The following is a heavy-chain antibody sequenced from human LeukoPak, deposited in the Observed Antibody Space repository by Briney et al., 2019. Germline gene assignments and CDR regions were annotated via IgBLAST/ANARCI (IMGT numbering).Heavy chain of an antibody. CDR2: IYYSGST. Sequence: SETLSLTCTVSGGSISSSSYYWGWIRQPPGKGLEWIGSIYYSGSTYYNPSLKSRVTISVDTSKNQFSLKLSSVTAADTAVYYCARGSVPAAWGSWFDPWGQGTLVTVSS. V-gene: IGHV4-39*07. J-gene: IGHJ5*02. D-gene: IGHD2-2*01. CDR3: ARGSVPAAWGSWFDP. CDR1: GGSISSSSYY.